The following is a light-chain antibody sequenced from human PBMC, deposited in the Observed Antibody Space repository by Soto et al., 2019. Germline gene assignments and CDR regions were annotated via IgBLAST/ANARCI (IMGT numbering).Light chain of an antibody. CDR2: AAS. CDR3: QQYNNWTPWT. J-gene: IGKJ1*01. Sequence: EIVMTQSPATLSVSPGERATLSCRASQSVSSNLAWYQQKPGQAPRLLIYAASTRATGIPARFSGSGSGTELPLTISSLQSEDFAVYYCQQYNNWTPWTFGQGTKVEIK. V-gene: IGKV3-15*01. CDR1: QSVSSN.